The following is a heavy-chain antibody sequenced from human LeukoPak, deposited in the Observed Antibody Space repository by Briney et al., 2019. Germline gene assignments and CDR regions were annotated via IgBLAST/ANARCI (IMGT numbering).Heavy chain of an antibody. CDR3: AKSSQWLVFGDYYYMDV. J-gene: IGHJ6*03. V-gene: IGHV3-30*02. D-gene: IGHD6-19*01. Sequence: GGSLRLSCAPSGFTFSSYGMHWVRQAEGRGLEWVAFIRYVVSNKYYADSVKGRFTISRDNSKNTLYLQMNSLRAEDTAVYYCAKSSQWLVFGDYYYMDVWGKGTTVTVSS. CDR2: IRYVVSNK. CDR1: GFTFSSYG.